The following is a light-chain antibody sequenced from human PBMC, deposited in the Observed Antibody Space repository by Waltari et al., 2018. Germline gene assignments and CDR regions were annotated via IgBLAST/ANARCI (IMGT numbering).Light chain of an antibody. CDR1: QNIGNNY. CDR2: GAS. CDR3: QQYVGSPPWT. V-gene: IGKV3-20*01. Sequence: EVVLTQSPGTLSLSPGERATLSCRASQNIGNNYLAWYQQKPGQAPTLLIFGASSRVTGSPDRFSGSGSGTDFTLTISRLEPEDFAVYYCQQYVGSPPWTFGQGTKVEIK. J-gene: IGKJ1*01.